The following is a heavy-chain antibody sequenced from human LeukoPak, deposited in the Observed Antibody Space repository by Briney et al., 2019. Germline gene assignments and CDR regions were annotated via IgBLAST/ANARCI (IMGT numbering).Heavy chain of an antibody. J-gene: IGHJ4*02. V-gene: IGHV3-15*01. Sequence: GGSLRPSCTASGVTFSNSWGRWIRQAPGKGLEWIGRIKSKTDGGTTDYAAPVKSRFNISRDDSKNTLYLQMNSLKTEDTAVYYCTTEYYYGSGAFDYWGQGTLVTVSS. D-gene: IGHD3-10*01. CDR2: IKSKTDGGTT. CDR3: TTEYYYGSGAFDY. CDR1: GVTFSNSW.